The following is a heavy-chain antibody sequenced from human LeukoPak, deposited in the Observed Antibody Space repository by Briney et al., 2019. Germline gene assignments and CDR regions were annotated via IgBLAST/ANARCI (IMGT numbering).Heavy chain of an antibody. J-gene: IGHJ4*02. Sequence: SETLSLTCTVSGDSISGYYWNWIRQPPGKGLEWIGHVFYTGTTKYHPSLKSRIAISVDTSSNQFSLKLRSVTTADTAVYYCARGITVTNTGDHLDFWGQGILVTVPS. CDR2: VFYTGTT. V-gene: IGHV4-59*01. D-gene: IGHD4-17*01. CDR1: GDSISGYY. CDR3: ARGITVTNTGDHLDF.